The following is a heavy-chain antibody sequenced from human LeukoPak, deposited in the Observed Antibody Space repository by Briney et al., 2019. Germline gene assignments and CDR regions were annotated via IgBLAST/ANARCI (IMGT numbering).Heavy chain of an antibody. Sequence: PSETLSLTCAVYGGSFSGLYWSWIRQFPGKGLEWIGEINHSGSTNYNPPLKSRVTISIDTSKNQFSLRLSSVTAADTAVYYCVRGVGSLRKREAFDIWGQGIMVTVSS. CDR3: VRGVGSLRKREAFDI. CDR2: INHSGST. J-gene: IGHJ3*02. D-gene: IGHD5-24*01. V-gene: IGHV4-34*01. CDR1: GGSFSGLY.